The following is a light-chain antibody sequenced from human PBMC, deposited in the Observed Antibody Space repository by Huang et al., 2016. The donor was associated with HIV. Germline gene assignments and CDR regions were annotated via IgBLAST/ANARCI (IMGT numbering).Light chain of an antibody. J-gene: IGKJ3*01. CDR1: QSVSNY. Sequence: EIVLTHSPATLSLSPGERATLSCRASQSVSNYLAWYQQKPGQAPRLLIYDASNRATGIPARFSGSGAGTDFTLTISSLEPEDFAVYYCQQRSNSFGPGTKVEIK. V-gene: IGKV3-11*01. CDR2: DAS. CDR3: QQRSNS.